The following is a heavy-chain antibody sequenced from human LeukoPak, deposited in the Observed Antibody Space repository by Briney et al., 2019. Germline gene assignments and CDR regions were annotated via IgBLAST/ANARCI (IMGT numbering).Heavy chain of an antibody. CDR3: VGDFDF. Sequence: PGGSLRLSCAASGFTFSSYDMDWVRQAPSKGLEWVAFIRFDGRNRYYGDSVKGRFTISRDNSKNTLYLQMNSLRIEDTAVYYCVGDFDFWGQGTLVTVSS. J-gene: IGHJ4*02. V-gene: IGHV3-30*02. CDR1: GFTFSSYD. CDR2: IRFDGRNR.